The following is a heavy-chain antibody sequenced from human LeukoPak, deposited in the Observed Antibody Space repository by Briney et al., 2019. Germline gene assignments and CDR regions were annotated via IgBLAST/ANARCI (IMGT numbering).Heavy chain of an antibody. J-gene: IGHJ6*02. CDR1: GFTFSDYY. V-gene: IGHV3-11*01. CDR2: ISSSGSTI. D-gene: IGHD3-10*01. Sequence: GGSLRLSCAASGFTFSDYYMSWLRQAPGKGLEWVSYISSSGSTIYYADSVKGRLTISRDNAKNSLYLQMNSLRAEDTAVYYCARFGEEVHYYYGMDVWGQGTTVTVSS. CDR3: ARFGEEVHYYYGMDV.